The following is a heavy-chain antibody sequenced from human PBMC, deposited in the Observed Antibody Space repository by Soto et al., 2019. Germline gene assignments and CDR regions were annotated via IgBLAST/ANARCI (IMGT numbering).Heavy chain of an antibody. CDR3: ASHPSCSSTSCYVRPLGY. V-gene: IGHV1-3*05. CDR1: GYTFTSYA. Sequence: QVQLVQSGAEEKKPGASVKVSCKASGYTFTSYAMHWVRQAPGQRLEWMGWINAGNGNTKYSQKFQGRVTITRDTSASTAYMELSSLRSEDTAVYYCASHPSCSSTSCYVRPLGYWGQGTLVTVSS. CDR2: INAGNGNT. D-gene: IGHD2-2*01. J-gene: IGHJ4*02.